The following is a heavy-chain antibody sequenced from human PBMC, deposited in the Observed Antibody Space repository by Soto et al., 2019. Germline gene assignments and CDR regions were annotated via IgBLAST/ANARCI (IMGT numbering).Heavy chain of an antibody. CDR3: AIAPLSTFYYDSSGYSVPNNFDY. V-gene: IGHV4-59*08. J-gene: IGHJ4*02. D-gene: IGHD3-22*01. Sequence: SETLSLTCTVSGGSISSYYWSWIRQPPGKGLEWIGYIYYSGSTNYNPSLKSRVTISVDTSKNQFSLKLSSVTAADTAVYYCAIAPLSTFYYDSSGYSVPNNFDYWGQGTLVTVSS. CDR1: GGSISSYY. CDR2: IYYSGST.